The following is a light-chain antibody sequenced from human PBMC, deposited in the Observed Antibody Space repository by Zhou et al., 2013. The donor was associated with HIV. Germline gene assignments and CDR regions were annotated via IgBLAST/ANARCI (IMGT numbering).Light chain of an antibody. V-gene: IGKV1-27*01. Sequence: DIQMTQSPSSLSASVGDRVTITCRTSQGIRNYLAWYQHKPGKVPQLLIDGASTLQSGVPSRFSGSGSGTDFTLTISSLQPEDVATYYCQKYNSVPWTFGQGTKVEIK. J-gene: IGKJ1*01. CDR3: QKYNSVPWT. CDR2: GAS. CDR1: QGIRNY.